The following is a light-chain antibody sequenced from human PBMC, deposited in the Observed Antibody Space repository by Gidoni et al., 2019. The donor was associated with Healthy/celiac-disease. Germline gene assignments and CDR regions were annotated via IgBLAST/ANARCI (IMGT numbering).Light chain of an antibody. CDR2: GAS. CDR3: QQYGSSPLT. CDR1: QSVSSSY. J-gene: IGKJ4*01. Sequence: EIVLPQSPGTLSLSTGERATLSCRASQSVSSSYLAWYQQKPGQAPRLPIYGASSRATGIPDSFSGSGSGTDFTLTISRLEPEDFAVYYCQQYGSSPLTFGGGTKVEIK. V-gene: IGKV3-20*01.